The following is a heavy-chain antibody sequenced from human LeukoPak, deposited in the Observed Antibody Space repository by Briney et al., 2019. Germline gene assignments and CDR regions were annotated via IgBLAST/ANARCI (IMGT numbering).Heavy chain of an antibody. V-gene: IGHV4-39*07. CDR3: ARDRTRYCSGGSCGGFDP. J-gene: IGHJ5*02. D-gene: IGHD2-15*01. CDR1: GGSISSSSYY. Sequence: SETLSLTCTVSGGSISSSSYYWGWIRQPPGKGLEWIGSIYYSGSTYYNPSLKSRVTISVDTSKNQFSLKLSSVTAADTAVYYCARDRTRYCSGGSCGGFDPWGQGTLVTVSS. CDR2: IYYSGST.